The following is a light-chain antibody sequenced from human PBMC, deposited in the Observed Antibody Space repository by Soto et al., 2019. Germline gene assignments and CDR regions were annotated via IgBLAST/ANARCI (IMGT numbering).Light chain of an antibody. J-gene: IGLJ2*01. CDR2: EGS. V-gene: IGLV2-23*01. CDR3: CSYAGSSTLV. Sequence: QSLLTQPASVSGSPGQSITISCTGTSSDVGSYNLVSWYQQHPGKAPKLMIYEGSKRPSGVSNRFSGSKSGNTASLTISGLQAEDEAEYYCCSYAGSSTLVFGGGTKLTVL. CDR1: SSDVGSYNL.